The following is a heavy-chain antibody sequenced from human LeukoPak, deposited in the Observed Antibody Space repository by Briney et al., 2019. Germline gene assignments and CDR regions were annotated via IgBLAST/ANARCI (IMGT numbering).Heavy chain of an antibody. CDR3: ARGRGGYCSSTSCHRLSYMDV. CDR1: GGSFSGYY. D-gene: IGHD2-2*01. CDR2: INHSGST. Sequence: SETLSLTCAVYGGSFSGYYWSWIRQPPGKGLEWIGEINHSGSTNYNPSLKSRVPISVDTSKNQFSLKLSSVTAADTAVYYCARGRGGYCSSTSCHRLSYMDVWGKGTTVTVSS. V-gene: IGHV4-34*01. J-gene: IGHJ6*03.